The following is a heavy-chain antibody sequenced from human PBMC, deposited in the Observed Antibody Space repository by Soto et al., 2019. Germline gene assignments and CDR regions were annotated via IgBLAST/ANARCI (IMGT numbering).Heavy chain of an antibody. CDR2: IIPIFGTA. D-gene: IGHD2-8*01. J-gene: IGHJ4*02. CDR3: ATDGDCTNGVCPAYYFDY. CDR1: GGTFSSYA. V-gene: IGHV1-69*05. Sequence: QVQLVQSGAEVKKPGSSVKVSCKASGGTFSSYAISWVRQAPGQGLEWMGGIIPIFGTANYAQKFQGRVTITPDESTSTAYMELSSLRSEDTAVYYCATDGDCTNGVCPAYYFDYWGQGTLVTVSS.